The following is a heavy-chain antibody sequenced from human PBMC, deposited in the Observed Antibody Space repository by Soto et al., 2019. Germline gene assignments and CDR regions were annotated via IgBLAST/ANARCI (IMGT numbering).Heavy chain of an antibody. D-gene: IGHD2-21*02. J-gene: IGHJ4*02. CDR2: VSFDGSDQ. Sequence: QVQLVESGGRVVQPGRSLRLSCAASGFTFRNSGMHWVRQTPGKGLEWVSLVSFDGSDQYYADSVKGRFTISRDNFNNTLFLQMNSLRAEDTDVYYCAKTLHGDSTGAFDSWGLGTLVTVSS. CDR1: GFTFRNSG. V-gene: IGHV3-30*18. CDR3: AKTLHGDSTGAFDS.